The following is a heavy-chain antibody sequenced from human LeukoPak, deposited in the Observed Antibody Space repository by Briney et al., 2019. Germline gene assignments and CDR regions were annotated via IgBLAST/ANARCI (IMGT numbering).Heavy chain of an antibody. Sequence: SETLSLTCAVYGGSFSNYYWTWIRQPPGKGLDWIGEINHSGSTYYNPSLKSRVTISVDTSKNQFSLKLSSVTAADTAVYYCARDRDGYTYGGYYYYGMDVWGQGTTVTVSS. CDR1: GGSFSNYY. J-gene: IGHJ6*02. V-gene: IGHV4-34*09. CDR2: INHSGST. CDR3: ARDRDGYTYGGYYYYGMDV. D-gene: IGHD5-24*01.